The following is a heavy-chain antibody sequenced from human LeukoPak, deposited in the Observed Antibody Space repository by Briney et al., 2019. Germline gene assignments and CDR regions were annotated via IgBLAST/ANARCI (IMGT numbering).Heavy chain of an antibody. CDR2: ISGSGGST. CDR1: GFTFSSYG. CDR3: AKKVWFGDEYPNYYYYYMDV. J-gene: IGHJ6*03. D-gene: IGHD3-10*01. Sequence: GGSLRLSCAASGFTFSSYGMSWVRQAPGKGLEWVSAISGSGGSTYYADSVKGRFTISRDNSKNTLYLQMNSLRAEDTAVYYCAKKVWFGDEYPNYYYYYMDVWGKGTTVTISS. V-gene: IGHV3-23*01.